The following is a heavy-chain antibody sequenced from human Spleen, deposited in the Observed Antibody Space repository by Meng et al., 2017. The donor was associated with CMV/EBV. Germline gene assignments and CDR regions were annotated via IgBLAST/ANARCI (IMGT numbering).Heavy chain of an antibody. CDR2: VYSGGSNT. CDR3: AKGDVYMDV. Sequence: GGSLRLSCAASAFTFTDYGMSWVRQAPGKGLEWVSLVYSGGSNTYYADSVKGRFIISRDNSKNTLYLQMNSLRAEDTAIYYCAKGDVYMDVWGQGTTVTVSS. J-gene: IGHJ6*02. D-gene: IGHD2-8*01. CDR1: AFTFTDYG. V-gene: IGHV3-23*03.